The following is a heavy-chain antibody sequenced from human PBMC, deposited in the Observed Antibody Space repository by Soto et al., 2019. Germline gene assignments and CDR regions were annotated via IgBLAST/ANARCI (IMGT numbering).Heavy chain of an antibody. V-gene: IGHV1-69*13. CDR1: GGTFSSYA. D-gene: IGHD3-3*01. J-gene: IGHJ6*01. CDR3: ARDRRYYDFWSGYYTPPRNYY. CDR2: IIPIFGTA. Sequence: SVKVSCKASGGTFSSYAISWVRQAPGQGLEWMGGIIPIFGTANYAQKFQGRVTITADESTSPAYMELSSMRSEDTAVYYCARDRRYYDFWSGYYTPPRNYY.